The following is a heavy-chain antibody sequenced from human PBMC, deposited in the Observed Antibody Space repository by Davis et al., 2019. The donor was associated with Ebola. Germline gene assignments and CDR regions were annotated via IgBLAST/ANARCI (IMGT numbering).Heavy chain of an antibody. J-gene: IGHJ4*02. CDR1: GVSISRHY. D-gene: IGHD3-16*01. CDR3: AERGGSV. CDR2: VHYTGSV. Sequence: PSETLSLTCTVSGVSISRHYWSWIRQPPGERLEWIGSVHYTGSVYYNSSLNSRVTISLDTSKNQFSLKLSSVTAADTAIYYCAERGGSVWGQGTLVTVSS. V-gene: IGHV4-59*11.